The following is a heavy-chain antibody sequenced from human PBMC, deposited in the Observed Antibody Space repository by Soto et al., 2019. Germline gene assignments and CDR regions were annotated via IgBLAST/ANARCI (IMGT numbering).Heavy chain of an antibody. CDR3: ALKAMVRGVISYYFDY. D-gene: IGHD3-10*01. CDR1: GGTFSSYA. J-gene: IGHJ4*02. V-gene: IGHV1-69*01. CDR2: IIPIFGTA. Sequence: SVKVSCKASGGTFSSYAISWVRQAPVQGLEWMGGIIPIFGTANYAQKFQGRVTITADESTSTAYMELSSLRSEDTAVYYCALKAMVRGVISYYFDYWGQGTLVTVSS.